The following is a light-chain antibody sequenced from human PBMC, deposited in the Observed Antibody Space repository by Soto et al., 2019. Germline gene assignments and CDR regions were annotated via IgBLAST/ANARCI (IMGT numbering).Light chain of an antibody. CDR3: SSYTSRSTRV. CDR1: SRDVGGYNY. CDR2: EVS. J-gene: IGLJ3*02. Sequence: QSALTQPASVSGSPGQSITISCTGTSRDVGGYNYVSWYHQHPGKAPKLMIYEVSNRPSGVSNRFSGSKSGNTASLTISGLQAEDEADYYCSSYTSRSTRVFGGGTKLTVL. V-gene: IGLV2-14*01.